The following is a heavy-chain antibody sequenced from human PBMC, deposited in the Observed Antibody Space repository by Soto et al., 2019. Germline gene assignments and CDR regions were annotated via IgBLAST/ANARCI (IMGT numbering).Heavy chain of an antibody. Sequence: QVQLVESGGGVVQPGRSLRLSCAASGFTFSSYGMHWVRQAPGKGLEGVAVIAYDGSKKYYADSVKGRFTISRDNSKNTLYLQLNSLRAEDTAVYYCAKDRLEWLLRQRGDFGYWGQGTLVTVSS. CDR2: IAYDGSKK. D-gene: IGHD3-3*01. V-gene: IGHV3-30*18. CDR1: GFTFSSYG. J-gene: IGHJ4*02. CDR3: AKDRLEWLLRQRGDFGY.